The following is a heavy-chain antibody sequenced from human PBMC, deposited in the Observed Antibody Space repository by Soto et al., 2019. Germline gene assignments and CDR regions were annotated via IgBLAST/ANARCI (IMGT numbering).Heavy chain of an antibody. CDR1: GGSISSYY. Sequence: PLETLSLTCTVSGGSISSYYWSWIRQPPGKGLEWIGYIYYSGSTNYNPSLKSRVTISVDTSKNQFSLNLRSVTAADTAVYYCATRGYCSSTSCPRGRAFDIWGQGTMVTVSS. J-gene: IGHJ3*02. V-gene: IGHV4-59*08. CDR2: IYYSGST. CDR3: ATRGYCSSTSCPRGRAFDI. D-gene: IGHD2-2*01.